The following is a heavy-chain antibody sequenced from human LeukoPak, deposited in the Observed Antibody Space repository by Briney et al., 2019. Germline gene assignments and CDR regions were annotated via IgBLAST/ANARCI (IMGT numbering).Heavy chain of an antibody. V-gene: IGHV3-74*01. J-gene: IGHJ6*03. CDR2: INSDGSST. Sequence: GGSLRLSCAASGFTFSSYWMHWVRQAPGKGLVWVSRINSDGSSTSYADSVKGRFTISRDNAKNTLYLQMNSLRAEDTAVYYCAKAPVLLWFGELYYYYYYYMDVWGKGTTVTISS. D-gene: IGHD3-10*01. CDR1: GFTFSSYW. CDR3: AKAPVLLWFGELYYYYYYYMDV.